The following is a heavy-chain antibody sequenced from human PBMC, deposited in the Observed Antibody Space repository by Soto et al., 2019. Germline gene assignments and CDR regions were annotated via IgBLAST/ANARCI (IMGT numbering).Heavy chain of an antibody. CDR2: IYYSGST. V-gene: IGHV4-31*03. CDR3: ARSPYDFWSGYYPHFDY. J-gene: IGHJ4*02. D-gene: IGHD3-3*01. Sequence: PSETLSLTCTVSGGSISSGGYYWSWIRQHPGKGLEWIGYIYYSGSTYYNPSLKSRVTISVDTSKNQFSLKLSSVTAADTAVYYCARSPYDFWSGYYPHFDYWGQGTLVTVSS. CDR1: GGSISSGGYY.